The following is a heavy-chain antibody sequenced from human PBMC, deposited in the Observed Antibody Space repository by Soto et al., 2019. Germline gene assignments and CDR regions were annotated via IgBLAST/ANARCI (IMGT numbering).Heavy chain of an antibody. CDR3: VRAVAGTIHY. CDR1: GGTFSSYT. J-gene: IGHJ4*02. V-gene: IGHV1-69*02. Sequence: QVQLVQSGVEVKKPGSSVKVSCKASGGTFSSYTISWVRQAPGQGLEWMGRIIPILGIANYAQKLQGRVTTTADKSTTTAYMQLSSLRSEHTAVYYCVRAVAGTIHYCVQGTLVTVSS. D-gene: IGHD6-19*01. CDR2: IIPILGIA.